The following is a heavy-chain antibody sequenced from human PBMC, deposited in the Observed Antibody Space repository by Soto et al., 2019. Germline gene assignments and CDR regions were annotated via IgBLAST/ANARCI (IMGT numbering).Heavy chain of an antibody. V-gene: IGHV4-59*01. Sequence: SETVSLTCTVSGGSISSYYWSWIRQPPGKGLEWIGYIYYSGSTNYNPSLKSRVTISVDTSKNQFSLKLSSVTAADTAVYYCARVGWAIAVAGSGWFDPWGQGTLVTVSS. D-gene: IGHD6-19*01. CDR2: IYYSGST. CDR1: GGSISSYY. CDR3: ARVGWAIAVAGSGWFDP. J-gene: IGHJ5*02.